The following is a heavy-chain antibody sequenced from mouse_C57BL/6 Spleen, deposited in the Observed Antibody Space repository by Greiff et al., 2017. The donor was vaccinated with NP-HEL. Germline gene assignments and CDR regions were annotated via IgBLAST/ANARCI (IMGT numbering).Heavy chain of an antibody. Sequence: VQLQQSDAELVKPGASVKISCKVSGYTFTDHTIHWMKQRPEQGLEWIGYIYPRDGSTKYNEKFKGKATLTADKSSSTAYMQLNSLTSEDSAVYFCARSEFITTVVAKDYAMDYWGQGTSVTVSS. CDR2: IYPRDGST. D-gene: IGHD1-1*01. J-gene: IGHJ4*01. V-gene: IGHV1-78*01. CDR3: ARSEFITTVVAKDYAMDY. CDR1: GYTFTDHT.